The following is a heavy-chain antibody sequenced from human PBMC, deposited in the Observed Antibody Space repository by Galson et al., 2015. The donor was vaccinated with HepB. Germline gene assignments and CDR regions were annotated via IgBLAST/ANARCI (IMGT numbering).Heavy chain of an antibody. CDR1: GYNLTNYW. CDR3: ARQPYYYDALTGYYRVTYYFDY. Sequence: QSGAEVKKPGESLRISCKTSGYNLTNYWVSWVRQMPGKGPEWMGKIDPTDSYTNYSPSFQGHVTISTDKSVSTAYLQWNSLKASDTAIYYCARQPYYYDALTGYYRVTYYFDYWGPGALVTVSS. D-gene: IGHD3-9*01. CDR2: IDPTDSYT. V-gene: IGHV5-10-1*01. J-gene: IGHJ4*02.